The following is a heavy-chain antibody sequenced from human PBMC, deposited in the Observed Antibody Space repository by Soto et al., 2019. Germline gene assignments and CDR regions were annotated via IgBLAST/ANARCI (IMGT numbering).Heavy chain of an antibody. Sequence: SETLSLTCTVSGGSISSYYWSWIRQPAGKGLEWIGRIYTSGSTNYNPSLKSRATMSVDTSKNQFSLKLSSVTAADTAVYYCARERGTGTYSSGLWTFDYWGQGTLVTVSS. CDR1: GGSISSYY. V-gene: IGHV4-4*07. CDR2: IYTSGST. D-gene: IGHD6-19*01. CDR3: ARERGTGTYSSGLWTFDY. J-gene: IGHJ4*02.